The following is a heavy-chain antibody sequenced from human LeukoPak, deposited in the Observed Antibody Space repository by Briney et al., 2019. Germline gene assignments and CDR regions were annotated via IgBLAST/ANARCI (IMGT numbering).Heavy chain of an antibody. CDR1: GGTFSSYA. D-gene: IGHD4-17*01. V-gene: IGHV1-69*05. CDR3: ARGVFAVTTAPSTAFDI. Sequence: SVKVSCKASGGTFSSYAISWVRQAPGQGLEWMGGIIPIFGTANYAQRFQGRVTITTDESTSTAYMELSSLRSDDTAVYYCARGVFAVTTAPSTAFDIWGQGTMVTVSS. J-gene: IGHJ3*02. CDR2: IIPIFGTA.